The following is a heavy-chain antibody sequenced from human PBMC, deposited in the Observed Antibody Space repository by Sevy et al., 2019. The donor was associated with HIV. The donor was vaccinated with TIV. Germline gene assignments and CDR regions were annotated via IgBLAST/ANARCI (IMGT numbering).Heavy chain of an antibody. J-gene: IGHJ4*02. CDR2: ISAYTGHT. Sequence: ASVKVSCKTSGYNFITYGISWVRQAPGQGLEWMGWISAYTGHTTYAQRLQDRVTMTTDTSTSTSWMELRSLRSDDTAVYYCARFLIRYYYDSSGYYYFDYWGQGTLVTVSS. D-gene: IGHD3-22*01. CDR3: ARFLIRYYYDSSGYYYFDY. V-gene: IGHV1-18*01. CDR1: GYNFITYG.